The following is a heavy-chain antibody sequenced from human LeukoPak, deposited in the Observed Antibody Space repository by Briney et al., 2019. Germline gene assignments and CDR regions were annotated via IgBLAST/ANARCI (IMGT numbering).Heavy chain of an antibody. CDR3: TRVTRNSGWFFDY. Sequence: PSETLSLTCDVSGYSIRGGYFWGWIRQPPGMGLEWIGSTAHRGNTYYNPSLKGRVSISTDGSKNQFSLSLTSVTAADTATYYCTRVTRNSGWFFDYWGSGTLATVYS. D-gene: IGHD6-19*01. V-gene: IGHV4-38-2*01. CDR1: GYSIRGGYF. J-gene: IGHJ4*02. CDR2: TAHRGNT.